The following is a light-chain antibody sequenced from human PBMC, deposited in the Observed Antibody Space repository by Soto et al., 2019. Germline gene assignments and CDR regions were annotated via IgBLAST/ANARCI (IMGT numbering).Light chain of an antibody. J-gene: IGKJ5*01. Sequence: EIVLTQSPGTLSLSPGERAALSCGASQSVGSSYLAWYQQKPGQAPRLLIYGASSRATGIPDRFSGSGSGTDFTLTISRLEPEDFAVYYCQQYVRSQIPLGQGTRLEIK. CDR2: GAS. V-gene: IGKV3-20*01. CDR1: QSVGSSY. CDR3: QQYVRSQIP.